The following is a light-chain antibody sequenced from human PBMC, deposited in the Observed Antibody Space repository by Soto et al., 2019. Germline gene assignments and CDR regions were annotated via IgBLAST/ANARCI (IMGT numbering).Light chain of an antibody. CDR3: QQYNGYSWT. CDR2: KAS. V-gene: IGKV1-5*03. Sequence: DIQMTQSPSTLSASVGDRVTITCRASQSISTWLAWYQQKPGKAPKVLIYKASSLESGVPSRFSGSGSGTEVTLTISSLQPDDFATYYCQQYNGYSWTFGQGTKVEIK. J-gene: IGKJ1*01. CDR1: QSISTW.